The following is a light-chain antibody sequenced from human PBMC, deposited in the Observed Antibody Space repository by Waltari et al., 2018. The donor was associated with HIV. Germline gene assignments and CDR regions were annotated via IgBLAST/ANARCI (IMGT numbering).Light chain of an antibody. J-gene: IGLJ3*02. Sequence: QSVLTQPPSASGTPGQRVPISCSGSSSNIGSNSVSWYHQLPGTTPKLLIYRTNQRPSGVPDRFSGSKSGTSTSLAISGLRSEDEADYYCAAWDDSLSAPVFGGGTKLTVL. CDR1: SSNIGSNS. CDR3: AAWDDSLSAPV. V-gene: IGLV1-47*01. CDR2: RTN.